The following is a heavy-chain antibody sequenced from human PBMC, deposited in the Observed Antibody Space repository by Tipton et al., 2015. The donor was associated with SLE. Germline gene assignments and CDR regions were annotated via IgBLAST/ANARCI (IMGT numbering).Heavy chain of an antibody. Sequence: TLSLTCTVSGASVGSSYWSWIRQPPGKGLEWIAYIYYSGSTNYNPSLQSRVTISKDTSKNLFSLKLTSVTAADTAVYYCARSGYLEYFDSWGPGTLVTVSS. V-gene: IGHV4-59*02. CDR3: ARSGYLEYFDS. J-gene: IGHJ4*02. CDR2: IYYSGST. D-gene: IGHD5-12*01. CDR1: GASVGSSY.